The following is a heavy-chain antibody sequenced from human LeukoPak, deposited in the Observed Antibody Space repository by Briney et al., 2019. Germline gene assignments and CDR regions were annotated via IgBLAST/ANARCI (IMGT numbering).Heavy chain of an antibody. D-gene: IGHD5-24*01. J-gene: IGHJ4*02. Sequence: ASMKGSCKASGYTFTGYYMHWVRQAPVQGLEWMGRINPNSGGTNYAQKFQGRVTMTRETSISTAYMELSRLRSDDTAVYYCARGRWLQFQDYWGQGTLVTVSS. CDR2: INPNSGGT. CDR1: GYTFTGYY. CDR3: ARGRWLQFQDY. V-gene: IGHV1-2*06.